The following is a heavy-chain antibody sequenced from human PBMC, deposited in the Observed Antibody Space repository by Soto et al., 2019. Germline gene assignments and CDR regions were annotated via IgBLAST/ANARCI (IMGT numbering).Heavy chain of an antibody. CDR3: ARVRTGYFDY. V-gene: IGHV4-59*11. CDR2: IYYNGNT. J-gene: IGHJ4*02. D-gene: IGHD3-9*01. CDR1: VGAINDHY. Sequence: PSESLSVACTLSVGAINDHYWNFIRQPPGKGLEWIGYIYYNGNTNYNPSLESRVTISVDRSMNQFSLSLTSLTAADTAVYHCARVRTGYFDYWGRGALVTVSS.